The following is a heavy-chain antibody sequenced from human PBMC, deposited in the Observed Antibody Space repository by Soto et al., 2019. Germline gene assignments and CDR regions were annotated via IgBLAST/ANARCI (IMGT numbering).Heavy chain of an antibody. CDR1: GFTFSSYA. V-gene: IGHV3-23*01. CDR2: ISGSGGST. J-gene: IGHJ3*01. Sequence: EVQLLESGGDLVQPGGSLRLSCAASGFTFSSYAMSWVRQAPGKGLERVSAISGSGGSTYYADSVKGRFTISRDNSKKTLFLLKSRMRDDAAVLYYCSGMQLWSGDTSYHALDVWGQGTMVTVSS. D-gene: IGHD3-3*01. CDR3: SGMQLWSGDTSYHALDV.